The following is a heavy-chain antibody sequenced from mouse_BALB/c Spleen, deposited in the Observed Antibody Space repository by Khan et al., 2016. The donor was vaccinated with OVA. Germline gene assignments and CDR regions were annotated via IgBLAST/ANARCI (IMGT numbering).Heavy chain of an antibody. D-gene: IGHD2-1*01. CDR1: GFTFSDYY. CDR3: ARGYYGNPFAY. J-gene: IGHJ3*01. CDR2: ISDGGSYT. Sequence: EVKLEESGGGLVKPGGSLTLSCAASGFTFSDYYMYWVRQTPEKRLEWVATISDGGSYTYYPDSVKGRFTISRDDAKNNLYLQMSRLKSEDTAMYYCARGYYGNPFAYWGQGTLVTVSA. V-gene: IGHV5-4*02.